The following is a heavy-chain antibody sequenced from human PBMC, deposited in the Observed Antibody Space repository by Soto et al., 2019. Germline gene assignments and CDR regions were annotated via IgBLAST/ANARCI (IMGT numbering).Heavy chain of an antibody. V-gene: IGHV1-69*08. D-gene: IGHD5-18*01. CDR3: AGDERGYNYVSDYGLDV. CDR1: GGTFTSHT. Sequence: QVQLVQSGAELKKPGSSVKVSCKASGGTFTSHTIIAWVRQAPGQGPEWMGRIIPTLDIVDYAQKFQDRVTITADKPTSTAYMELRSLISEDTAVYYCAGDERGYNYVSDYGLDVWGQGTSVTVSS. J-gene: IGHJ6*02. CDR2: IIPTLDIV.